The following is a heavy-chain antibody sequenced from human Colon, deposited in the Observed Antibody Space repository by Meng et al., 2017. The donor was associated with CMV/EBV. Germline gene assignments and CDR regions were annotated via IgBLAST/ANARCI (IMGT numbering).Heavy chain of an antibody. CDR3: AREGQTSTHWLGPLHN. CDR1: GFIFSSYD. CDR2: IGAGFDT. J-gene: IGHJ4*02. V-gene: IGHV3-13*01. Sequence: ETLSLTCAASGFIFSSYDMHWVRQAAGKGLEWVSAIGAGFDTYYSDSVKGRFTISRENAKNSLYLQMNNLRVGDTAVYYCAREGQTSTHWLGPLHNWGQGTVVTVSS. D-gene: IGHD1-1*01.